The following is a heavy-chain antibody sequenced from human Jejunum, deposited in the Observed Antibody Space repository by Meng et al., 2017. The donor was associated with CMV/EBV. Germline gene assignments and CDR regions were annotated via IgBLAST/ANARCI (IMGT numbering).Heavy chain of an antibody. CDR3: AGYGRVTGTAS. V-gene: IGHV1-2*02. J-gene: IGHJ1*01. Sequence: SGYPFTTFYLPWVRPAPGQGPEWMGWINPKNGGTNYALDFLGRVTMTTDSFMRTVYLELRGLISYATALYYCAGYGRVTGTASWGQGTQVTVSS. CDR2: INPKNGGT. CDR1: GYPFTTFY. D-gene: IGHD1-7*01.